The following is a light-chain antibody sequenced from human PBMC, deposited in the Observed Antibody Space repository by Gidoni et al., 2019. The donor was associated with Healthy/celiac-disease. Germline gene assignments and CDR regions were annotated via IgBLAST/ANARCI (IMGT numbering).Light chain of an antibody. V-gene: IGKV4-1*01. CDR2: WAS. CDR1: QSVLYSSNNKNY. J-gene: IGKJ2*01. CDR3: QQYYSTPGYT. Sequence: TINCKSSQSVLYSSNNKNYLAWYQQKPRQPPKLLIYWASTRESGVPDRFSGSGSGTDFTLTISSLQAEDVAVYYCQQYYSTPGYTFGQGTKLEIK.